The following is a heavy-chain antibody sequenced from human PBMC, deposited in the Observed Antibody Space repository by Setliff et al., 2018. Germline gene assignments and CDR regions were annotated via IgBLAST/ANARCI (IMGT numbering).Heavy chain of an antibody. CDR1: GGSVRNRY. CDR2: VYHSGST. D-gene: IGHD7-27*01. Sequence: PSETLSLTCTVAGGSVRNRYWSWIRQPPGKGLEWIGYVYHSGSTNYNPSLTSRVTISVDTSKNQVSLKLTSVTVADTAVYYCARDYWGSLDYWGQGILVTVSS. J-gene: IGHJ4*02. V-gene: IGHV4-4*08. CDR3: ARDYWGSLDY.